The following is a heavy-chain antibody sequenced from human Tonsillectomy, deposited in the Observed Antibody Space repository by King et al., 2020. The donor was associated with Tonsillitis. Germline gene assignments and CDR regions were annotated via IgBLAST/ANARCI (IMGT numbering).Heavy chain of an antibody. J-gene: IGHJ4*02. V-gene: IGHV4-59*08. CDR3: ARSYAYSSSWYYFDY. CDR2: IYYSGST. D-gene: IGHD6-13*01. CDR1: GGSISSYY. Sequence: VQLQESGPGLVKPSETLSLTCTVSGGSISSYYWSWLRQPPGKGLEWIGYIYYSGSTNYNPSLKSRVTISVDTSKNQFSLKLSSVTAADTAVYYCARSYAYSSSWYYFDYWGQGTLVTVSS.